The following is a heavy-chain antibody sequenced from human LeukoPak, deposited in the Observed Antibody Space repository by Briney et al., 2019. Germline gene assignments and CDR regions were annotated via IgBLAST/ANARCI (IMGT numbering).Heavy chain of an antibody. CDR2: ISGSGGST. J-gene: IGHJ4*02. CDR3: AKDGQLGGSSWFTLYFDY. CDR1: GFTFSSYA. V-gene: IGHV3-23*01. D-gene: IGHD6-13*01. Sequence: GGSLRLSCAASGFTFSSYAMSWVRQAPGKGLEWVSAISGSGGSTYYADSVKGRFTISRDNSKNTLYLQMNSLRAEDTAVYYCAKDGQLGGSSWFTLYFDYWGQGTLVTVSS.